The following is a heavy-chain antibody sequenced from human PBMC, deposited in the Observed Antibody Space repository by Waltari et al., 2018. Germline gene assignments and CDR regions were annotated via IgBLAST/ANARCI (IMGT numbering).Heavy chain of an antibody. D-gene: IGHD6-6*01. CDR3: ARGGTYSSSFDY. V-gene: IGHV1-69*04. CDR1: GGTFSSHV. J-gene: IGHJ4*02. Sequence: QVQLVQSGAEVKKPGSSVKVSCKASGGTFSSHVISGVRQAPGQGLEWMGGIIPILGIANYAQKFQGRVTITANESTSTAYMELSSLRSEDTAVYYSARGGTYSSSFDYWGQGTLVTVSS. CDR2: IIPILGIA.